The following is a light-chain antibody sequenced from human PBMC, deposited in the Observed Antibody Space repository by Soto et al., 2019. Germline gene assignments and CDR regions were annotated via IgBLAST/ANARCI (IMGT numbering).Light chain of an antibody. CDR1: QSISSY. CDR2: AAS. CDR3: PQSYSTPPWT. Sequence: DIQMTQSPSSLSASVGDRVTITCRASQSISSYLNWYQQKPGKAPKLLIYAASSLQSGVPSRFSGSGSGTDFTLTISSLQLEDFATYYCPQSYSTPPWTFGQGTKVEIK. V-gene: IGKV1-39*01. J-gene: IGKJ1*01.